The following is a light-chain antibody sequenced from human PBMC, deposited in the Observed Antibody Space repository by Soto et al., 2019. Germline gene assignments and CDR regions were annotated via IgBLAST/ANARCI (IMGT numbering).Light chain of an antibody. J-gene: IGKJ1*01. CDR1: QSVSSNY. CDR3: REYGSSRT. Sequence: EIVLTQSPGTLSLSPGERATLSCRASQSVSSNYLAWYQQRPGQAPRLLIYGASSRATDIPDRFSGSGSGTDFTLTISRLEPEDFAVYYCREYGSSRTFGQGTKVEIK. V-gene: IGKV3-20*01. CDR2: GAS.